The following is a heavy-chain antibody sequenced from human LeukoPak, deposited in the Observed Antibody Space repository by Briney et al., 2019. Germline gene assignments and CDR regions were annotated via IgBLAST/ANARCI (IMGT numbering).Heavy chain of an antibody. V-gene: IGHV1-69*13. CDR3: ARGGYSYGYLPSGEDY. CDR2: IIPIFGTA. Sequence: GASVKVSCKASGGTFSSYAISWVRQAPGQGLEWMGGIIPIFGTANYAQKFQGRVTITADESTSTAYMELSSLRSEDTAVYYCARGGYSYGYLPSGEDYWGQGTLVTVSS. CDR1: GGTFSSYA. J-gene: IGHJ4*02. D-gene: IGHD5-18*01.